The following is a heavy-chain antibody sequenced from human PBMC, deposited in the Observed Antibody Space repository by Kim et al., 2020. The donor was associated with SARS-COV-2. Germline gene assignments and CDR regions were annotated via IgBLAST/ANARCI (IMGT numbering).Heavy chain of an antibody. Sequence: GGSLRLSCTASGFTFGDYAMSWFRQAPGKGLEWVGFIRSKAYGGTTEYAASVKGRFTISRDDSKSIAYLQMNSLKTEDTAVYYCTREGWGYSYGYGGDFDYWGQGTLVTVSS. J-gene: IGHJ4*02. D-gene: IGHD5-18*01. V-gene: IGHV3-49*03. CDR3: TREGWGYSYGYGGDFDY. CDR2: IRSKAYGGTT. CDR1: GFTFGDYA.